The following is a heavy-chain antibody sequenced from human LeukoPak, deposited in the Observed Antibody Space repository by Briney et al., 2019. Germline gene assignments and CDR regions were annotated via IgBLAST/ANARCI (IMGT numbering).Heavy chain of an antibody. Sequence: GGSLRLSCAASGFTFSSYGMHWVRQAPGKGLEWVAVISYDGSNKYYADSVKGRFTISRDNSKNTLYLQMNSLRAEDTAVYYCARAQGEYSGYGGDYWGQGTLVTVSS. J-gene: IGHJ4*02. D-gene: IGHD5-12*01. V-gene: IGHV3-30*03. CDR1: GFTFSSYG. CDR2: ISYDGSNK. CDR3: ARAQGEYSGYGGDY.